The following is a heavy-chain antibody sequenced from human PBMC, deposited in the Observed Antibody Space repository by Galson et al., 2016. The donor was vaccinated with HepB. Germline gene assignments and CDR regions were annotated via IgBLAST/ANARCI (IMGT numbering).Heavy chain of an antibody. CDR2: IYPGDSDT. D-gene: IGHD1-26*01. J-gene: IGHJ4*02. CDR3: ARQVGATHDH. CDR1: GYSFAKYW. V-gene: IGHV5-51*01. Sequence: QSGAEVKKPGESLKISCQGSGYSFAKYWIVWVRQMPGKGLEWMGIIYPGDSDTTYSPSFQGQVTISADKSITTAYLLWSSLKASDTAMYYCARQVGATHDHWGQGTLVTVAS.